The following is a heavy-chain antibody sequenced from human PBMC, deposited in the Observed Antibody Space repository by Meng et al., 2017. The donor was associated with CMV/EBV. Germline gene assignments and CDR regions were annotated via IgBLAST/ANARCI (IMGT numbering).Heavy chain of an antibody. D-gene: IGHD2-2*02. CDR3: ARQKIYCSSTSCYKGGLDY. Sequence: SETLSLTCAVSGGSFSGYYWSWIRQPPGKGLEWIGEINHSGSTNYNPALKSRVTITVDTSKNQFSLKLSSVTAADTAVYYCARQKIYCSSTSCYKGGLDYWGQGTLVTVSS. CDR1: GGSFSGYY. V-gene: IGHV4-34*01. CDR2: INHSGST. J-gene: IGHJ4*02.